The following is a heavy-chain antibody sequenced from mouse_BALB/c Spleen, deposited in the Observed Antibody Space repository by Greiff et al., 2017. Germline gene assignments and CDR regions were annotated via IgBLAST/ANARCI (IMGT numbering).Heavy chain of an antibody. V-gene: IGHV1-7*01. CDR2: INPSTGYT. CDR3: ARWGDSLTKDY. J-gene: IGHJ4*01. CDR1: GYTFTSYW. D-gene: IGHD2-13*01. Sequence: VKVVESGAELAKPGASVKMSCKASGYTFTSYWMHWVKQRPGQGLEWIGYINPSTGYTEYNQKFKDKATLTADKSSSTAYMQLSSLTSEDSAVYYCARWGDSLTKDYWCQGTSVTVSS.